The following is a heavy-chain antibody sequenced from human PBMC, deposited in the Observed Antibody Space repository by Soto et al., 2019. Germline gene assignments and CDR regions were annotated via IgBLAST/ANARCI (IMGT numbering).Heavy chain of an antibody. CDR3: ARVKESGSYLYDAFDI. CDR1: GFTFSSYA. D-gene: IGHD1-26*01. Sequence: ESGGGVVQPGRSLRLSCAASGFTFSSYAMHWVRQAPGKGLEWVAVISYDGSNKYYADSVKGRFTISRDNSKNTLYLQMNSLRAEDTAVYYCARVKESGSYLYDAFDIWGQGTMVTVSS. J-gene: IGHJ3*02. V-gene: IGHV3-30-3*01. CDR2: ISYDGSNK.